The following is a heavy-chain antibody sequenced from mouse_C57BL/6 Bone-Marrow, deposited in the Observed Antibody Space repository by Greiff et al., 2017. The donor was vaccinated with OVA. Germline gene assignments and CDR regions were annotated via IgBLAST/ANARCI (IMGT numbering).Heavy chain of an antibody. CDR3: ARLYWDDY. V-gene: IGHV1-59*01. D-gene: IGHD4-1*01. J-gene: IGHJ2*01. CDR2: IDPSDSYT. Sequence: QVQLQQPGAELVRPGTSVKLSCKASGYTFTSYWMHWVKQRPGQGLEWIGVIDPSDSYTNYNQKFKGKATLTVDTSSSTAYMQLSSLTSADSAVYYCARLYWDDYWGPGTTLTVSS. CDR1: GYTFTSYW.